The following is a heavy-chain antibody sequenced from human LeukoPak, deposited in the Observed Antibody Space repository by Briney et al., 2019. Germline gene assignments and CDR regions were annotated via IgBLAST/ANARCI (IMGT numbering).Heavy chain of an antibody. CDR2: INHSGST. CDR1: GGSFSGYY. CDR3: ARARRLQHYYDSSGYLVH. D-gene: IGHD3-22*01. V-gene: IGHV4-34*01. J-gene: IGHJ4*02. Sequence: PSETLSLTCAVYGGSFSGYYWSWIRQPPGKGLEWIGEINHSGSTNYNPSLKSRVTISVDTSKNQFSLKLSSVTAADTAVYCCARARRLQHYYDSSGYLVHWGQGTLVTVSS.